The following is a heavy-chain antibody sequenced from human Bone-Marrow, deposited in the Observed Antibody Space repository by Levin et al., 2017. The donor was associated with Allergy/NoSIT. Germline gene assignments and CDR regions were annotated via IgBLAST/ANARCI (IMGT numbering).Heavy chain of an antibody. J-gene: IGHJ4*02. D-gene: IGHD3-10*01. CDR1: GFTFSTYW. CDR2: IKQDGSEK. V-gene: IGHV3-7*01. Sequence: GGSLRLSCAASGFTFSTYWMTWVRQAAGKGLEWVANIKQDGSEKNYVDSVKGRFTISRDNAKDSLNLQMNSLRAEDTAVYYCARSGRGDASSDAWFDYWGQGTPVTVSS. CDR3: ARSGRGDASSDAWFDY.